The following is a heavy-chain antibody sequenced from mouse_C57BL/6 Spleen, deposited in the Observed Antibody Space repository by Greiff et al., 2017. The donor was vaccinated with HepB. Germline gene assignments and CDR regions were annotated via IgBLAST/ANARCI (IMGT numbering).Heavy chain of an antibody. CDR2: IYPGDGDT. CDR1: GYAFSSYW. CDR3: ASFFTTGIYYAMDY. Sequence: QVQLQQSGAELVKPGASVKISCKASGYAFSSYWMNWVKQRPGKGLEWIGQIYPGDGDTNYNGKFKGKATLTADKSSSTAYMQLSSLTSEDSAVYFCASFFTTGIYYAMDYWGQGTSVTVSS. D-gene: IGHD1-1*01. V-gene: IGHV1-80*01. J-gene: IGHJ4*01.